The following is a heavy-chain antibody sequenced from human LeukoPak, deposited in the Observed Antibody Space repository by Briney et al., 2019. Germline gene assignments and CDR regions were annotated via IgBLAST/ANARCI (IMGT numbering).Heavy chain of an antibody. V-gene: IGHV3-74*01. CDR1: GFTFSKYW. J-gene: IGHJ6*03. CDR3: ARSEYSSTWYGDYYYYYMDV. D-gene: IGHD6-13*01. Sequence: GGSPRLSCAASGFTFSKYWMHWVRQAPGKGLVWVSRINTDGSSTSYADSVKGRFTISRDNAKNTLYLQMNSLRAEGTAVYYCARSEYSSTWYGDYYYYYMDVWGKGTTVTVSS. CDR2: INTDGSST.